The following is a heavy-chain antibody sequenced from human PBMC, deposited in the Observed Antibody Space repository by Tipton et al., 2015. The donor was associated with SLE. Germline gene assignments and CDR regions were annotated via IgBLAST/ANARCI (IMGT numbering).Heavy chain of an antibody. V-gene: IGHV3-74*01. J-gene: IGHJ6*02. D-gene: IGHD3-22*01. CDR1: GFTFSDYW. CDR2: IYRDGSST. CDR3: GTTSSDYGMDV. Sequence: SLRLSCAASGFTFSDYWMHWVRQAPGKGLLWVSRIYRDGSSTNYADSVKGRFTISRDNAKKMLYLQMNSLTAEDTAVYYCGTTSSDYGMDVWGQGTTVTVSS.